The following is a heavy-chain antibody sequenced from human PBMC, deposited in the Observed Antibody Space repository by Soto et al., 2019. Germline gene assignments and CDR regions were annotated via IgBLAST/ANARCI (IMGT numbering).Heavy chain of an antibody. D-gene: IGHD1-7*01. J-gene: IGHJ6*03. CDR3: ARDNWNFGYYYMDV. V-gene: IGHV1-2*04. Sequence: ASVKVSCKASGYTFTGYYMHWVRQAPGQGLEWMGWINPNSGGTNYAQKFQGWVTMTRDTSISTAYMELSRLRSDDTAVYYCARDNWNFGYYYMDVWGKGTTVTVSS. CDR2: INPNSGGT. CDR1: GYTFTGYY.